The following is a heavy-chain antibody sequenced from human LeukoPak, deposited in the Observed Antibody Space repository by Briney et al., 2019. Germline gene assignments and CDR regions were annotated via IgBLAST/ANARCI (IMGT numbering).Heavy chain of an antibody. CDR1: GFTFGTHA. V-gene: IGHV3-30*10. J-gene: IGHJ5*02. Sequence: PGRSLRLSCAASGFTFGTHAMNWVRQAPGKGLEWVAVISYDGSDKYYTDSVKGRFTISRDNSKNTLYLQMNSLTGDDTAVYYCARDSPGYGSSWYNWFDPWGQGTLVPVSS. D-gene: IGHD6-6*01. CDR3: ARDSPGYGSSWYNWFDP. CDR2: ISYDGSDK.